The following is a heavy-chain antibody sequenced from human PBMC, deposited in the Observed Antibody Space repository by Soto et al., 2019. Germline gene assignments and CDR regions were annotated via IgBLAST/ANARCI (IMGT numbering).Heavy chain of an antibody. V-gene: IGHV1-46*01. CDR3: AGAPSSVSSLVPPY. J-gene: IGHJ4*02. Sequence: QVQLVQSGAEVKKPGASVSVSCKASDDSLSSHFIHWVRQAPGESLQWMGIINPGPNSASYAQEFQCGLRLTSDMSSRTIVMHLSSLRSDDTAVYYCAGAPSSVSSLVPPYWGQGTLVTVSS. D-gene: IGHD2-2*01. CDR2: INPGPNSA. CDR1: DDSLSSHF.